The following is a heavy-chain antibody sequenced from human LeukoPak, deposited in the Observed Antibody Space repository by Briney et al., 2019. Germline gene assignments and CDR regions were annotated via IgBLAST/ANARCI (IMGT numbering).Heavy chain of an antibody. D-gene: IGHD6-6*01. CDR2: INPNSGGT. CDR3: ARIASSSPGSGWFDP. CDR1: GYTFTGYY. J-gene: IGHJ5*02. V-gene: IGHV1-2*02. Sequence: ASVKVSCKASGYTFTGYYMHWVRQAPGQGLEWMGWINPNSGGTNYAQKFQGRVTMTRDTSISTAYMELSRPRSDDTAVYYCARIASSSPGSGWFDPWGQGTLVTVSS.